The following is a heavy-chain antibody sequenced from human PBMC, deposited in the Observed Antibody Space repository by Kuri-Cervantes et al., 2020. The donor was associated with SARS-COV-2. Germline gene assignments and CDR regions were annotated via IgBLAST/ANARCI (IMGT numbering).Heavy chain of an antibody. CDR1: GFTFSSHA. D-gene: IGHD5-18*01. CDR2: ISYDGSNK. V-gene: IGHV3-30*18. J-gene: IGHJ6*02. Sequence: GESLKISCAASGFTFSSHAMIWVRQAPGKGLEWVAVISYDGSNKNYADAVKGRFTISRDNSKNTLYLQMNSLRAEDTAVYYCAKEASRGYSYGWVYYYYGMDVWGQGTTVTVSS. CDR3: AKEASRGYSYGWVYYYYGMDV.